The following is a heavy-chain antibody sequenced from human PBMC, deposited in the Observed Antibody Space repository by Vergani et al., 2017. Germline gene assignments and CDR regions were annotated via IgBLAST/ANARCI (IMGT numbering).Heavy chain of an antibody. V-gene: IGHV1-2*02. CDR2: INPNSGGT. CDR3: ARPAIVGAQNDAFDI. CDR1: GYTFTGYY. D-gene: IGHD1-26*01. Sequence: QVQLVQSGAEVKKPGASVKVSCKASGYTFTGYYMHWVRQAPGQGLEWMGWINPNSGGTNYAQKFQGRVTMTRDTSIRTAYMEMSRLRSDDTSVYYCARPAIVGAQNDAFDIWGQGTMVTVSS. J-gene: IGHJ3*02.